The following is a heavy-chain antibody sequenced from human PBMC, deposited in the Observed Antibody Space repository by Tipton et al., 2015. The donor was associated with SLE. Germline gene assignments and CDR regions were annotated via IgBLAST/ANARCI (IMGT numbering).Heavy chain of an antibody. CDR1: GGSFSGYY. CDR2: INHSGST. CDR3: ARQRDLDAFDI. J-gene: IGHJ3*02. Sequence: TLSLTCAVYGGSFSGYYWSWIRQPPGKGLEWIGEINHSGSTNYNPSLKSRVTISVDTSRNLLSLKVTSVTAADTAVYYCARQRDLDAFDIWGQGTMVIVSS. D-gene: IGHD6-25*01. V-gene: IGHV4-34*01.